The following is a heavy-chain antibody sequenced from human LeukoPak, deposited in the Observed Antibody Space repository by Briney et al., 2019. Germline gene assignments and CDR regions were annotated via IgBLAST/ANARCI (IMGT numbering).Heavy chain of an antibody. Sequence: GASVKVSCKASGYTFTSYDINWVRQATGQGLEWMGWMNPNSGNTGYAQKFQGRVTMTRNTSISTAYMELSSLRSEDTAAYYCAKFDWGGSTRGSFDSWGQGTLVTVSS. CDR3: AKFDWGGSTRGSFDS. V-gene: IGHV1-8*01. CDR2: MNPNSGNT. CDR1: GYTFTSYD. J-gene: IGHJ4*02. D-gene: IGHD2-2*01.